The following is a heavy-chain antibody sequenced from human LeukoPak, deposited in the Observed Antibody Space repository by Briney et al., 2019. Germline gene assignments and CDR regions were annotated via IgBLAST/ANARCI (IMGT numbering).Heavy chain of an antibody. J-gene: IGHJ4*02. CDR1: GFTLSTYA. CDR2: TSSSDAGT. V-gene: IGHV3-23*01. Sequence: PGGSLRLSCAASGFTLSTYAMSWVRQTPGKGLEWVAATSSSDAGTYHADSVRGRFTISRDNSKNTLYLQMNSLRAEDAAVYFCAKEGKTRNWNYYQAKAVYWGQGTLVTVSS. D-gene: IGHD1-7*01. CDR3: AKEGKTRNWNYYQAKAVY.